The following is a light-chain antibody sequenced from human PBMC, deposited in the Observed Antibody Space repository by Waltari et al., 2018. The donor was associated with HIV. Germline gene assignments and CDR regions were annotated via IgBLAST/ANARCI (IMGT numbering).Light chain of an antibody. CDR3: QLWDTSTV. J-gene: IGLJ2*01. Sequence: SYELTQPLLVSVALGQTARITCGGKNIGYKSVHWYQQKTGPAPVLVIYSDKYRPSGSPERFSGSKSGDSATLTITGAQAGDEADYYCQLWDTSTVFGGGTKLTVL. CDR2: SDK. V-gene: IGLV3-9*02. CDR1: NIGYKS.